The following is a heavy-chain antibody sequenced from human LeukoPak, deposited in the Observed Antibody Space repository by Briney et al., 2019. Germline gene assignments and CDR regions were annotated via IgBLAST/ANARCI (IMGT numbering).Heavy chain of an antibody. CDR1: GYTFTGYY. CDR2: INPNSGGT. V-gene: IGHV1-2*06. D-gene: IGHD2-8*02. CDR3: ARNLVGYVAADEPNQD. J-gene: IGHJ4*02. Sequence: EASVKVSCKASGYTFTGYYMHWVRQAPGQGLEWMGRINPNSGGTNYAQKFQGRVTMTRDTSISTAYMELSRLRSDDTAVYHCARNLVGYVAADEPNQDWGQGTLVTVSS.